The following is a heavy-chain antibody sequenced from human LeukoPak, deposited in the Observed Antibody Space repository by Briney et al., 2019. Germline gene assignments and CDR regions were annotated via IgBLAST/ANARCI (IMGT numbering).Heavy chain of an antibody. CDR3: ATMPPGDYYYYYMDV. CDR1: GYTLTSYY. D-gene: IGHD1/OR15-1a*01. CDR2: INPSGGST. Sequence: ASVKVSCKASGYTLTSYYMHWVRQAPGQGLEWMGIINPSGGSTSYAQKFQGRVTMTEDTSTDTAYMELSSLRSEDTAVYYCATMPPGDYYYYYMDVWGRGTTVTISS. V-gene: IGHV1-46*01. J-gene: IGHJ6*03.